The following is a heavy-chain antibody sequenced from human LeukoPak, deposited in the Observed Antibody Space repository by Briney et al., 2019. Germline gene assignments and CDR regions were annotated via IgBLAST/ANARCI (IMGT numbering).Heavy chain of an antibody. CDR1: GFTFSSYA. CDR2: ISGSGGST. D-gene: IGHD4-17*01. Sequence: GSLRLSCAASGFTFSSYAMSWVRQAPGKGLEWVSAISGSGGSTYYADSVKGRFTISRDNSKITLYLQMNSMRVEDTAVYYCAKDLAYGDYFDDWGQGTLVTVSS. J-gene: IGHJ4*02. CDR3: AKDLAYGDYFDD. V-gene: IGHV3-23*01.